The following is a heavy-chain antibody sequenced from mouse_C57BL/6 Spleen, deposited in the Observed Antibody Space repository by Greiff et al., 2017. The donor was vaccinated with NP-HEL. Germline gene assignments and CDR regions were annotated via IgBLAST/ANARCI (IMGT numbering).Heavy chain of an antibody. D-gene: IGHD2-3*01. J-gene: IGHJ4*01. CDR1: GYSITSGYY. CDR3: ARRVIYDGYYGAMDY. V-gene: IGHV3-6*01. Sequence: DVQLQESGPGLVKPSQSLSLTCSVTGYSITSGYYWNWIRQFPGNKLEWMGYISYDGSNNYNPSLKNRISITRDTSKNQFFLKLNSVTTEDTATYYCARRVIYDGYYGAMDYWGQGTSVTVSS. CDR2: ISYDGSN.